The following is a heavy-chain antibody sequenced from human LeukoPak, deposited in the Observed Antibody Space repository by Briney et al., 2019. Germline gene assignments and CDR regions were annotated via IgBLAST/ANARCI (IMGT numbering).Heavy chain of an antibody. CDR2: IYYSGST. Sequence: SETLSLTCTVSGGSISSYYRSWIRQPPGKGLEWIGYIYYSGSTNYNPSLKSRVTISVDTSKNQFSLKLSSVTAADTAVYYCARLAAGYSSGWYAHFFDYWGQGTLVTVSS. CDR3: ARLAAGYSSGWYAHFFDY. J-gene: IGHJ4*02. CDR1: GGSISSYY. D-gene: IGHD6-19*01. V-gene: IGHV4-59*08.